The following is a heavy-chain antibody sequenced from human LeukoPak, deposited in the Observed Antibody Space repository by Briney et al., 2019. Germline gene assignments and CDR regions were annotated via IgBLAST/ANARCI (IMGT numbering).Heavy chain of an antibody. J-gene: IGHJ4*02. CDR2: ISWNSGSI. D-gene: IGHD6-13*01. Sequence: QAGGSLRLSCAASGFTFDDYAMHWVRQAPGKGLEWVSGISWNSGSIGYADSVKGRFTISRDNAKNSLYLQMNSLRAEDTALYYCAKGSYSSSWHCFDYWGQGTLVTVSS. CDR3: AKGSYSSSWHCFDY. V-gene: IGHV3-9*01. CDR1: GFTFDDYA.